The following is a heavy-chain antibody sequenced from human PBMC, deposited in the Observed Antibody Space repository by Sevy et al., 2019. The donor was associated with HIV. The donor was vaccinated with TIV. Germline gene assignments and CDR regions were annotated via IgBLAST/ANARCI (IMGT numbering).Heavy chain of an antibody. CDR2: ISYDGSNK. V-gene: IGHV3-30*04. J-gene: IGHJ4*02. CDR1: GFIFSSYP. CDR3: ARDGDIVVVVGASALFDY. D-gene: IGHD2-15*01. Sequence: GGSLRLSCAASGFIFSSYPMHWVRQAPGNGLEWVTVISYDGSNKYYADSVKGRFTISRDNSKNTLYLQMNSLRTEDTAVYYCARDGDIVVVVGASALFDYWGQGILVTVSS.